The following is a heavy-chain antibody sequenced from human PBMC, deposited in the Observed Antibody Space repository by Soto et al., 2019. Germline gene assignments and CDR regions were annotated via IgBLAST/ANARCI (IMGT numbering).Heavy chain of an antibody. D-gene: IGHD3-9*01. J-gene: IGHJ4*02. Sequence: QLQLQESGPGLVKPSETLSLTCSVSGDSINSDKYYCGWIRQPPGKGLEWIGSIYFRGNTYYNPSLQTRVTISLDKSKSQFSLKLNSVTAADSAVYFCARLEGLATISYYFDFWGQGALVTVSS. CDR2: IYFRGNT. CDR3: ARLEGLATISYYFDF. V-gene: IGHV4-39*01. CDR1: GDSINSDKYY.